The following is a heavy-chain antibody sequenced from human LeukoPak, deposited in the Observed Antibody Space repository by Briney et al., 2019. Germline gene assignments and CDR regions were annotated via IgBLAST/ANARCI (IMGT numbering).Heavy chain of an antibody. Sequence: SETLSLTCNVSGGSISSSSYYWGWIRQSPGQGLEWIGSIYYSGSTYYNPSLKTRVTISVDTSKDHFSLNLSSVTAADTAVYYCARGWYYFDYWGQGALVTVSS. D-gene: IGHD6-19*01. V-gene: IGHV4-39*02. CDR1: GGSISSSSYY. J-gene: IGHJ4*02. CDR3: ARGWYYFDY. CDR2: IYYSGST.